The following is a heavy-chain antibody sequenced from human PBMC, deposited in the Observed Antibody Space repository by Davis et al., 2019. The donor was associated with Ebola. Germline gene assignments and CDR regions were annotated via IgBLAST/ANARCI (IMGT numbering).Heavy chain of an antibody. V-gene: IGHV3-74*01. Sequence: HTGGSLRLSCAASGFSFSSTWMHWVRQAPGKGLVWVSRIHSDGTSTIYTDSVKGRFTISRDNSKNTLYLQMNSLRAEDTAVYYCAKDHLGGQRSAGSSIVLVPAAPQDYWGQGTLVTVSS. CDR2: IHSDGTST. J-gene: IGHJ4*02. CDR3: AKDHLGGQRSAGSSIVLVPAAPQDY. D-gene: IGHD2-2*01. CDR1: GFSFSSTW.